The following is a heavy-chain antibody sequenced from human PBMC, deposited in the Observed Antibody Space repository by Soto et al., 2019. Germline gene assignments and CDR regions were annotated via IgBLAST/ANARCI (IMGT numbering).Heavy chain of an antibody. CDR3: ARHKCGGDSCYGYYGMDV. J-gene: IGHJ6*02. V-gene: IGHV4-39*01. D-gene: IGHD2-15*01. CDR1: GGSISSSSYY. CDR2: IFYSGST. Sequence: SETLSLTCTVSGGSISSSSYYWGWIRQPPGKGLEWIGSIFYSGSTYYNPSLKSRVTISVDTSKNQFSLKLTSVTPEDTAVYYCARHKCGGDSCYGYYGMDVWGQGTTVTVSS.